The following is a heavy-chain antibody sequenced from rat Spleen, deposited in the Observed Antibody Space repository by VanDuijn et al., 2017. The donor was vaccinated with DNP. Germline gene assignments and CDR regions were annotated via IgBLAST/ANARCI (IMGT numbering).Heavy chain of an antibody. Sequence: EVQLVESGGGLVQPGRSLKLSCAASGFTFSNYYMAWVRQAPTKGLDWVASITTGGGYTYYRDSVKGRFTISRDNAKSTLYLQMDRRRSEDTATYYCARHFRDNNCAMDAWGQGTSVTVSS. J-gene: IGHJ4*01. V-gene: IGHV5-25*01. D-gene: IGHD1-10*01. CDR3: ARHFRDNNCAMDA. CDR1: GFTFSNYY. CDR2: ITTGGGYT.